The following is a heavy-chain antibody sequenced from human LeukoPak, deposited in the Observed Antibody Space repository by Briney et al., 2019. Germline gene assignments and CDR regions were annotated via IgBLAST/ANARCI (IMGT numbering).Heavy chain of an antibody. J-gene: IGHJ4*02. CDR1: GFTFSNFR. CDR3: ARGAGSSWYFYFDY. V-gene: IGHV3-23*01. Sequence: GGSLRLSCATSGFTFSNFRMSWVRQVPGKGLEWVSGISNSADVTYYADSVKGRFTISRDYSKNTLYLQMNSLRVEDTAVYHCARGAGSSWYFYFDYWGQGTLVTVSS. D-gene: IGHD6-13*01. CDR2: ISNSADVT.